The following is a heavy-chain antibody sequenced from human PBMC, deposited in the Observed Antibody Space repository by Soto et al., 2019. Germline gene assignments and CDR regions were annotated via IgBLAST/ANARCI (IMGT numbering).Heavy chain of an antibody. Sequence: GKEQEYFSGINWNGGSTGYEDSVQGRFHIYRENAKNYLYLQMNSMRDEATALYYCVSVEESDILTGYCGYWGQGTVLTVSS. J-gene: IGHJ4*02. D-gene: IGHD3-9*01. V-gene: IGHV3-20*03. CDR2: INWNGGST. CDR3: VSVEESDILTGYCGY.